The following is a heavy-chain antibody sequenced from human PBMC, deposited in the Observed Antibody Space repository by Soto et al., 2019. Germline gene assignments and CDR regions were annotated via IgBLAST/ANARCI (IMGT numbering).Heavy chain of an antibody. V-gene: IGHV3-30-3*01. Sequence: QVQLVESGGGVVQPGRSLRLSCAASGFTFSSYAMHWVRQAPGKGLEWVAVISYDGSNKYYADSVKGRFTISRDNSKNTLYLQMNSLRAEDTAVYYCARDWGQQLVAYYLDYWGQGTLVTVSS. CDR1: GFTFSSYA. CDR2: ISYDGSNK. CDR3: ARDWGQQLVAYYLDY. D-gene: IGHD6-13*01. J-gene: IGHJ4*02.